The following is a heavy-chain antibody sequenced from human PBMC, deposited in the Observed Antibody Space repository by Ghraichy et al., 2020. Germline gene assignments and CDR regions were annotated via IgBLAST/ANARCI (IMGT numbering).Heavy chain of an antibody. Sequence: GGSLRLSCAASGFTFSSYGMHWVRQAPGKGLEWVAVISYDGSNKYYADSVKGRFTISRDNSKNTLYLQMNSLRAEDTAVYYCAKDHLSFGYSSSSPYYYYYGMDVWGQGTTVTVSS. CDR1: GFTFSSYG. CDR2: ISYDGSNK. J-gene: IGHJ6*02. CDR3: AKDHLSFGYSSSSPYYYYYGMDV. V-gene: IGHV3-30*18. D-gene: IGHD6-6*01.